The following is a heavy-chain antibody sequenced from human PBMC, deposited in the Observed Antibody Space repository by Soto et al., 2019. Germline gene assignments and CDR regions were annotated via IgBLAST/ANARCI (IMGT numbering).Heavy chain of an antibody. CDR3: ARVEVGATSGLLVY. J-gene: IGHJ4*02. V-gene: IGHV4-34*01. D-gene: IGHD1-26*01. CDR2: INHSGSA. CDR1: GGSFSGYY. Sequence: SETLSLTCAVYGGSFSGYYWGWIRQTPGEGLEWIGEINHSGSASYNPPLKSRVTISVDTSKNHFSLNVSSVTAADTAVYYCARVEVGATSGLLVYWGQGTLVTVSS.